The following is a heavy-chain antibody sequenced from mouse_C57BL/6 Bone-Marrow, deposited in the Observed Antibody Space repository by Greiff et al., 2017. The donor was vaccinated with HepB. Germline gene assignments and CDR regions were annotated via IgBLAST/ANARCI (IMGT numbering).Heavy chain of an antibody. CDR2: ISNGGGST. J-gene: IGHJ3*01. D-gene: IGHD1-1*01. CDR1: GFTFSDYY. Sequence: DVQLVESGGGLVQPGGSLKLSCAASGFTFSDYYMYWVRQTPEKRLEWVAYISNGGGSTYYPDTVKGRFTISRDNAKNTLYLQMSRLKSEDTAMYYCARQEDYYGSSPWFAYWGQGTLVTVSA. CDR3: ARQEDYYGSSPWFAY. V-gene: IGHV5-12*01.